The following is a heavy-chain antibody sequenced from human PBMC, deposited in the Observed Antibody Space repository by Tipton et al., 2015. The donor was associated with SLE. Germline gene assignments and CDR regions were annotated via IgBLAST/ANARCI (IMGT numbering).Heavy chain of an antibody. CDR1: GGSFSSHY. J-gene: IGHJ5*02. V-gene: IGHV4-59*11. Sequence: TLSLTCAVYGGSFSSHYWSWIRQPPGKGLEWIGYIYYSGSTNYNPSLKSRVTISVDTSKNQFSLKLSSVTAADTAVYYCARDGGYSYGSWFDPWGQGTLVTVSS. CDR2: IYYSGST. D-gene: IGHD5-18*01. CDR3: ARDGGYSYGSWFDP.